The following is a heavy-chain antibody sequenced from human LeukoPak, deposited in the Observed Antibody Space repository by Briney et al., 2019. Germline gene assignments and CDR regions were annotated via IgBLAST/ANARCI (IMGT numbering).Heavy chain of an antibody. CDR1: GFTFSSYG. CDR3: AKTPVPEPPYYYYTDV. J-gene: IGHJ6*03. D-gene: IGHD1-14*01. Sequence: GGSLRLSCAASGFTFSSYGMHWVRQAPGKGLEWVAVISYDGSNKYYADSVKGRFTISRDNSKNTLYLQMNSLRAEDTAVYYCAKTPVPEPPYYYYTDVWGKGTTVTVSS. CDR2: ISYDGSNK. V-gene: IGHV3-30*18.